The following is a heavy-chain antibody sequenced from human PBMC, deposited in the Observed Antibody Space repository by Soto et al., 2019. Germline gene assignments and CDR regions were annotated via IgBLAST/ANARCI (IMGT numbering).Heavy chain of an antibody. J-gene: IGHJ4*02. CDR3: ANSPVGDGYDDFGS. Sequence: QVQLVESGGGVVQPGRSLRLSCAASGFTFGSYAMHWVRQAPGKGLEWVAVIWYDGSNKYYADSVKGRFTISRDNSKNALYLLMNSQRDENAGVYFCANSPVGDGYDDFGSWSRGSLVTV. V-gene: IGHV3-33*06. CDR2: IWYDGSNK. CDR1: GFTFGSYA. D-gene: IGHD5-12*01.